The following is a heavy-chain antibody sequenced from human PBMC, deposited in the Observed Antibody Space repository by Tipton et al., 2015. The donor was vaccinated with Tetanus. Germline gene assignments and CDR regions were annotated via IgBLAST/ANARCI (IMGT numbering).Heavy chain of an antibody. V-gene: IGHV4-4*07. CDR3: ARDSGSGAFDY. J-gene: IGHJ4*02. Sequence: LRLSCSVSGGSVNLYFWSWIRRPAGKGLEWIGRVYSSGSASYNPSLKSRGSMSIDTSTNHFSLKLTSVTAADTAVYYCARDSGSGAFDYWGLGTPVTVSS. CDR1: GGSVNLYF. D-gene: IGHD3-10*01. CDR2: VYSSGSA.